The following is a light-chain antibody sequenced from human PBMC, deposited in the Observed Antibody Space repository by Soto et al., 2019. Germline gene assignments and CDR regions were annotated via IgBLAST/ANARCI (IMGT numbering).Light chain of an antibody. V-gene: IGKV3-20*01. CDR3: HQYFSSLT. CDR2: GAS. J-gene: IGKJ1*01. CDR1: QSVDSSF. Sequence: EIVLTQSPGFLSLSPGERATLSCRASQSVDSSFFAWYQQKPGQAPRLLIYGASKRATDIPDRFSGSGSGTAFTLTISRLEPEDFPVYYCHQYFSSLTFGQGTKVEIK.